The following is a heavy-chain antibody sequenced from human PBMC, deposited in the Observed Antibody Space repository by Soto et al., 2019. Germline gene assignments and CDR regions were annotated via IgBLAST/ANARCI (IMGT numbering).Heavy chain of an antibody. CDR2: MNPNSGNT. V-gene: IGHV1-8*01. Sequence: ASVKVSCKASGYTFTSYDINWVRQATGQGLEWMGWMNPNSGNTGYAQKFQGRVTMTRNTSISTAYMELSSLRSEDTAGYFCARIQKMGRYFGWVIKDNRVDPWGQGTLVTVSS. J-gene: IGHJ5*02. CDR3: ARIQKMGRYFGWVIKDNRVDP. CDR1: GYTFTSYD. D-gene: IGHD3-9*01.